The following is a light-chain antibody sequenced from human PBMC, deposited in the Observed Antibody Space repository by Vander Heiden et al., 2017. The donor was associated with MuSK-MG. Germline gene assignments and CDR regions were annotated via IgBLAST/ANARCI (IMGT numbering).Light chain of an antibody. CDR3: QQEDNLRPT. Sequence: DIQMTQSPSSLSASVGDRVTITCQASQDISNYLNWYQQKPGKAPKLLIYDASNLETAVPSTFSGSGSGTDFTFTISSLQPEDIATYYCQQEDNLRPTFGAGTKVEIK. CDR1: QDISNY. CDR2: DAS. J-gene: IGKJ4*01. V-gene: IGKV1-33*01.